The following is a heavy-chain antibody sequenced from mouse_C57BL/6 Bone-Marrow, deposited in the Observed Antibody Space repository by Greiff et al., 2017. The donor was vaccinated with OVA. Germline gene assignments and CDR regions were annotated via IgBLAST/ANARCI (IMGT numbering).Heavy chain of an antibody. CDR2: IDPSDSYT. CDR3: ARNYGSPLDY. V-gene: IGHV1-59*01. CDR1: GYTFTSYW. J-gene: IGHJ2*01. Sequence: VQLQQSGAELVRPGTSVKLSCKASGYTFTSYWMHWVKQRPGQGLEWIGVIDPSDSYTNYNQKFKGKATLTVDTSSSTAYMQLSSLTSEDSAVYYCARNYGSPLDYWGQGTTLTVSS. D-gene: IGHD1-1*01.